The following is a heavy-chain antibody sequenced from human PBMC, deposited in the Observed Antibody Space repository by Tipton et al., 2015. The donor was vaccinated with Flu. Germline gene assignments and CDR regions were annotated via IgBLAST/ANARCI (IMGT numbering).Heavy chain of an antibody. CDR2: ISSSGDFK. V-gene: IGHV3-21*01. D-gene: IGHD3-22*01. J-gene: IGHJ4*02. Sequence: GSLRLSCAASGFTFSTYSMNWVRQAPGKGLEWVSSISSSGDFKYYADSVKGRFTISRDNAKNSLSLQMSSLRADDTAVYYCARDSDYYASSVLFDYWGQGTLVTVSS. CDR1: GFTFSTYS. CDR3: ARDSDYYASSVLFDY.